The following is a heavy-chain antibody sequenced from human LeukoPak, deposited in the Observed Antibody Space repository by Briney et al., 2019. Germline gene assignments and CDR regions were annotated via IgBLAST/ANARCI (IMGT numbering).Heavy chain of an antibody. V-gene: IGHV3-21*01. Sequence: TGGSLRLSCAASGFTFSSYSMHWVRQAPGKGLEWVSSISSSSSYIYYADSVKGRFTISRDNAKNSLYLQMNSLRAEDTAVYYCARDAAYYYGSGSYPSWWFDPWGQGTLVTVSS. CDR1: GFTFSSYS. CDR3: ARDAAYYYGSGSYPSWWFDP. D-gene: IGHD3-10*01. J-gene: IGHJ5*02. CDR2: ISSSSSYI.